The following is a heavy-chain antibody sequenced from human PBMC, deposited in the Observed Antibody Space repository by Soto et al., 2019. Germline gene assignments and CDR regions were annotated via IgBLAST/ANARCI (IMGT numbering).Heavy chain of an antibody. Sequence: EVQLVESGGGLIQPGGSLRLSCAVSGFAVSSNYMSWVRQGPGKGLEWVSHIYSGGNINYADSVKGRFTISRDASKNTLYLQMNSLRAEDTAVYFCARVDWNVGLDYWGQGTLVTVSS. D-gene: IGHD2-21*01. V-gene: IGHV3-53*01. CDR2: IYSGGNI. J-gene: IGHJ4*02. CDR1: GFAVSSNY. CDR3: ARVDWNVGLDY.